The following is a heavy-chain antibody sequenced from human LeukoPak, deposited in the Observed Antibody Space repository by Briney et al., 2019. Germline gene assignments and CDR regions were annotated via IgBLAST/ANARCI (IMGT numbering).Heavy chain of an antibody. J-gene: IGHJ3*02. Sequence: GGSLRLSCAASGFTFSSYSMNWVRQAPGKGLEWVSSISSSSSYIYYADSVKGRFTISRDNAKTSLYLQMNSLRAEDTAVYYCARAPTPYYYDSPAFDIWGQGTMVTVSS. CDR1: GFTFSSYS. V-gene: IGHV3-21*01. CDR2: ISSSSSYI. D-gene: IGHD3-22*01. CDR3: ARAPTPYYYDSPAFDI.